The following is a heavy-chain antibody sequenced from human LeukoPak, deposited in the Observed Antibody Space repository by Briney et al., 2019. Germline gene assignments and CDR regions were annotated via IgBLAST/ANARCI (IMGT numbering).Heavy chain of an antibody. Sequence: PSETLPLTCTVSGYSISSGYYWGWIRQPPGKGLEWIGSIYHSGSTYYNPSLKSRVTISVDTSKNQFSLKLSSVTAADTAVYYCARDGDYGDYLDAFDIWGQGTMVTVSS. V-gene: IGHV4-38-2*02. CDR3: ARDGDYGDYLDAFDI. CDR1: GYSISSGYY. J-gene: IGHJ3*02. D-gene: IGHD4-17*01. CDR2: IYHSGST.